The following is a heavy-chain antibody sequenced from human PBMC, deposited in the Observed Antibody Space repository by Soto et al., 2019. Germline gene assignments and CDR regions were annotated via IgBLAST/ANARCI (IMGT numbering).Heavy chain of an antibody. Sequence: QVQLVQSGAEVKKPGSSVKVSCKASGGTFSSYTISWVRQAPGQRLEWMGRIIPILGIANYAQKFQGRVTITADKSTSTAYMELSSLRSEDTAVYYCALIGNVAAAGSGRWGQGTLVTVSS. J-gene: IGHJ4*02. D-gene: IGHD6-13*01. CDR3: ALIGNVAAAGSGR. CDR2: IIPILGIA. V-gene: IGHV1-69*02. CDR1: GGTFSSYT.